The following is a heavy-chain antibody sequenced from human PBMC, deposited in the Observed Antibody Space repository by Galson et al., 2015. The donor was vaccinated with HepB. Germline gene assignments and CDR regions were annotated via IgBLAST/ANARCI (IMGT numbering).Heavy chain of an antibody. D-gene: IGHD6-13*01. CDR2: IRNRGANT. CDR1: GLTLSKYG. J-gene: IGHJ6*02. Sequence: SLRLSCAASGLTLSKYGLHWVRQAPGKGLEWVAVIRNRGANTYYADSVKGRFTISKDNSKNTLFLQMNSLRAEDTAVYYCAKDSLSDRIAAAGRGHFYYGMDVWGQGTTVTVSS. V-gene: IGHV3-30*02. CDR3: AKDSLSDRIAAAGRGHFYYGMDV.